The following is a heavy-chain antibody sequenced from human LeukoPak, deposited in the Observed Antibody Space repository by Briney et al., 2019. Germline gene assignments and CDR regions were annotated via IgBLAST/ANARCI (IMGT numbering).Heavy chain of an antibody. CDR1: GASITSGAYY. J-gene: IGHJ4*02. V-gene: IGHV4-31*03. Sequence: PSQTLSLTCTVSGASITSGAYYWTWNRQHPGEGLEWIGYSSYSGSAYYNPSLKSRVTISVDTSKSQFSLKLSSVTAADTAVYYCARYYCASSRCPGVDYWGQGTLVTVSS. CDR3: ARYYCASSRCPGVDY. D-gene: IGHD2-2*01. CDR2: SSYSGSA.